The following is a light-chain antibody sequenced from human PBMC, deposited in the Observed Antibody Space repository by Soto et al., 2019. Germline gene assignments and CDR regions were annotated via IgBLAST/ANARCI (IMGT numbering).Light chain of an antibody. CDR3: LQHNSYPQA. Sequence: ASQGISNHLLWFQQKPGKVPKRLMSAASIFQSGVPSMFSGSGAWTEFTLTFSNLQAEDSATQYCLQHNSYPQAVGGGTKVDI. V-gene: IGKV1-17*03. CDR2: AAS. CDR1: QGISNH. J-gene: IGKJ4*01.